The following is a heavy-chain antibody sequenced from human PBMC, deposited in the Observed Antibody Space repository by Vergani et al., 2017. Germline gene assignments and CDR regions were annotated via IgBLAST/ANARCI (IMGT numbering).Heavy chain of an antibody. CDR3: ATNDRARQPPGGY. Sequence: QVQLVQSGAEVKRPGASVKVSCKASGNRFTAYSMHWVREAPGQGLEWMGRINLNNGDTQYAPKFQGRVTMTGDTSISTGYMELNSLRSDDTAVYYCATNDRARQPPGGYWGQGSLVTVSS. D-gene: IGHD1-14*01. J-gene: IGHJ4*02. CDR2: INLNNGDT. CDR1: GNRFTAYS. V-gene: IGHV1-2*06.